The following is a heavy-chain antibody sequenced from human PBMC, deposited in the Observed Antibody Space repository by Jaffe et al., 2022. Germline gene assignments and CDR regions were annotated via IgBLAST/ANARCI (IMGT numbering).Heavy chain of an antibody. Sequence: EVQLVQSGAEVKKPGESLKISCKGSGYSFTSYWIGWVRQMPGKGLEWMGIIYPGDSDTRYSPSFQGQVTISADKSISTAYLQWSSLKASDTAMYYCVRPLRRGYSYNSNFDYWGQGTLVTVSS. V-gene: IGHV5-51*03. J-gene: IGHJ4*02. CDR1: GYSFTSYW. CDR3: VRPLRRGYSYNSNFDY. CDR2: IYPGDSDT. D-gene: IGHD5-18*01.